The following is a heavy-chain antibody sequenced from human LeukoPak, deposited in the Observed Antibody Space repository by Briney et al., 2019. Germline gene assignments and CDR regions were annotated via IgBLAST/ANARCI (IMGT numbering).Heavy chain of an antibody. CDR3: ARGFRAAAGTGFDY. J-gene: IGHJ4*02. V-gene: IGHV4-4*07. CDR2: IHSTGST. CDR1: SGSISSYY. Sequence: SETLSLTCTVSSGSISSYYWSWIRQPAGKGLEWIGRIHSTGSTNYNPSLRSRVTMSVDTSKNQFSLKLSSVTAADTAVYYCARGFRAAAGTGFDYWGQGTLVTVSS. D-gene: IGHD6-13*01.